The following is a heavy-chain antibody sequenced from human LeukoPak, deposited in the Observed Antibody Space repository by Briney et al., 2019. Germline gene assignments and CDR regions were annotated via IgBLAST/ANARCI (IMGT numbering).Heavy chain of an antibody. D-gene: IGHD3-22*01. CDR3: VRVDGSPDF. Sequence: ASVKVSCKASGYTFTSLDINWVRQAPGQGLEWMGWTNPKSGYTGSAQQFQGRVTFTRSTSISTAYMELSSLRSEDTAVYYCVRVDGSPDFWGQGTLITVSS. CDR1: GYTFTSLD. CDR2: TNPKSGYT. V-gene: IGHV1-8*03. J-gene: IGHJ4*02.